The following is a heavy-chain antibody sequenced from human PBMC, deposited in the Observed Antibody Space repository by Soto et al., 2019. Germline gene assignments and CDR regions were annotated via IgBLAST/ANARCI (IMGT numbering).Heavy chain of an antibody. CDR3: ALLSYCTTVTCFYLDY. Sequence: ASVKVSCKASGYTFTSYGISWVLQAPGQGLEWMGWISAYNGNTNYAQNLQGRVTMTTDTSTSTAYMELGSLRSDDTAVYYCALLSYCTTVTCFYLDYWGQGTLVTVSS. D-gene: IGHD2-8*01. CDR2: ISAYNGNT. V-gene: IGHV1-18*01. CDR1: GYTFTSYG. J-gene: IGHJ4*02.